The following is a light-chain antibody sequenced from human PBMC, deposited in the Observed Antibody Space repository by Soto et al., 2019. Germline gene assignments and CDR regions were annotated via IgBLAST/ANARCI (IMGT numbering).Light chain of an antibody. J-gene: IGLJ3*02. V-gene: IGLV2-8*01. CDR2: EVS. Sequence: QSALTQPPSASGSPGQSVTLSCTGTSSDVGGYTYVSWYQQHPGKAPTLMIYEVSKRPSGVPDRFSGSKSGNTASLTVSGLHAEDEADYYCSSYAGSNNWVFGGGTQLTVL. CDR1: SSDVGGYTY. CDR3: SSYAGSNNWV.